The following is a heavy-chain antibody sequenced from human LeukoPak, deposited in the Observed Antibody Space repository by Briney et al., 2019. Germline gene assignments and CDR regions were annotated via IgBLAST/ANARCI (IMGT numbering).Heavy chain of an antibody. CDR3: ARQILGAAGIDY. D-gene: IGHD6-13*01. J-gene: IGHJ4*02. V-gene: IGHV3-74*01. CDR1: GFTFSSYW. Sequence: GGSLRLSCAASGFTFSSYWMHWVRQAPGKGLVWVSRINSDGSSTSYADSVKGRFTISRNNAKNTLYLQMNSLRAEDMAVYYCARQILGAAGIDYWGQGTLVTVSS. CDR2: INSDGSST.